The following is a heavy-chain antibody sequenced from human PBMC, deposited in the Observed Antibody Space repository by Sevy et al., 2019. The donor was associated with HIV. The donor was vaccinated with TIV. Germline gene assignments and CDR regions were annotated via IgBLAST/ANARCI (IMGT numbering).Heavy chain of an antibody. J-gene: IGHJ4*02. D-gene: IGHD3-16*02. Sequence: SETLSLTCAVYGGSFSGYYWSWIRQPPGKGLEWIGEINHSGSTNYNPTLKSRVTISVDTSKNQFSLKLSSVTAADTAVYYCARGRGYDYVWGSYRYTYFDYWGQGTLVTVSS. CDR2: INHSGST. V-gene: IGHV4-34*01. CDR3: ARGRGYDYVWGSYRYTYFDY. CDR1: GGSFSGYY.